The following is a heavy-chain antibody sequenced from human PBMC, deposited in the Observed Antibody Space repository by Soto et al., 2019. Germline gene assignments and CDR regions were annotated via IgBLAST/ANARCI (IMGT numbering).Heavy chain of an antibody. Sequence: SETLSLTCAVYGGSFSGYYWSWIRQPPGKGLEWIGSIYYSGSTYYNPSLKSRVTISVDMSKNQFSLKLSSETAVYKAEHSCARWGPYSGGWQSSSWFDPLGQGTLVTVSS. J-gene: IGHJ5*02. V-gene: IGHV4-34*01. D-gene: IGHD6-19*01. CDR1: GGSFSGYY. CDR3: ARWGPYSGGWQSSSWFDP. CDR2: IYYSGST.